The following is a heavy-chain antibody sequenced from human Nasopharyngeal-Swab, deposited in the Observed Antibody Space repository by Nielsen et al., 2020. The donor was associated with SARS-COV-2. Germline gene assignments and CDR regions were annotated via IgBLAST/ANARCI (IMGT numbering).Heavy chain of an antibody. D-gene: IGHD2-15*01. V-gene: IGHV1-24*01. CDR1: GYTLTELS. CDR2: FDPEDGET. Sequence: ASVKVSCKVSGYTLTELSMHWVRQAPGKGLEWMGGFDPEDGETIYAQKFQGRVTMTEDTSTDTAHMELSSLRSEDTAVYYCATSTVVVATNWFDPRGQGTLVTVSS. CDR3: ATSTVVVATNWFDP. J-gene: IGHJ5*02.